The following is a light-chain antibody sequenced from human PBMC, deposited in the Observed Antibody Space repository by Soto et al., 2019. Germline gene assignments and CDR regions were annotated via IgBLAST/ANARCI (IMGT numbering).Light chain of an antibody. CDR1: QGIINY. V-gene: IGKV1-6*01. Sequence: AIEMTQSPSSLSASVGDRVTITCRASQGIINYLAWYQQKPGEAPKVLIYTASMLDTGVPSRFSGSGSGTDFTLTISSLQPEDFAMYYCLQVFIYPYTFGPGTKLDIK. CDR3: LQVFIYPYT. J-gene: IGKJ2*01. CDR2: TAS.